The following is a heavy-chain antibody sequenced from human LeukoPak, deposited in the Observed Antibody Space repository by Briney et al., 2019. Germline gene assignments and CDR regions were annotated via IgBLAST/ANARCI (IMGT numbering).Heavy chain of an antibody. D-gene: IGHD3-22*01. J-gene: IGHJ4*02. CDR3: ARDYYDSSGPFDY. CDR1: GFTFSESW. CDR2: ISYDGSNK. Sequence: GGSLRLSCVVSGFTFSESWMSWVRQAPGKGLEWAAVISYDGSNKYYADSVKGRFTISRDNSKNTLYLQMNSLRAEDTAVYYCARDYYDSSGPFDYWGQGTLVTVSS. V-gene: IGHV3-30*19.